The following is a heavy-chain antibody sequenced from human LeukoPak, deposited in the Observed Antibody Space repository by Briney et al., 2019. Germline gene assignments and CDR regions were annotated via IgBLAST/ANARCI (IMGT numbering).Heavy chain of an antibody. D-gene: IGHD6-13*01. CDR2: IRYDGSNK. J-gene: IGHJ4*02. CDR3: VVYSSSWYGPQDYFDY. CDR1: GFTFSSYG. Sequence: GGSLRLSCAASGFTFSSYGMHWVRQAPGKGLEWVAFIRYDGSNKYYADSVKGRFTISRDNSKSTLYLQMNSLRAEDTAVYYCVVYSSSWYGPQDYFDYWGQGTLVTVSS. V-gene: IGHV3-30*02.